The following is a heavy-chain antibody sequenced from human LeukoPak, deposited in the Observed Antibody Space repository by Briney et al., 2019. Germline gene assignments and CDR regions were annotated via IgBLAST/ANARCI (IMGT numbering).Heavy chain of an antibody. V-gene: IGHV4-30-2*01. CDR3: ARDRSPEHYYDSSHWDYYYGMDV. D-gene: IGHD3-22*01. CDR1: GGSISSGGYS. J-gene: IGHJ6*02. CDR2: IYHNGNT. Sequence: SQTLSLTCAVSGGSISSGGYSWSWIRQPPGKGLEWIGYIYHNGNTYYSPSLKSRVTISVDTSKNQFSLKLSSVTAADTAVYYCARDRSPEHYYDSSHWDYYYGMDVWGQGTTVTVSS.